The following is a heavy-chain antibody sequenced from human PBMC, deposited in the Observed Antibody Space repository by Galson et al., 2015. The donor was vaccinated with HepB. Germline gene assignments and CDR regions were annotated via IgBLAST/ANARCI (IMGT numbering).Heavy chain of an antibody. Sequence: SLRLSCAASGFTFSSYSMNWVRQAPGKGLEWVSSISSSSSYIYYADSVKGRFTISRDNAKNSLYLHLNSLRAEETAVYYCARQSSGYYYGDAFDVWGQGTMVTVSS. CDR2: ISSSSSYI. J-gene: IGHJ3*01. CDR1: GFTFSSYS. CDR3: ARQSSGYYYGDAFDV. V-gene: IGHV3-21*01. D-gene: IGHD3-22*01.